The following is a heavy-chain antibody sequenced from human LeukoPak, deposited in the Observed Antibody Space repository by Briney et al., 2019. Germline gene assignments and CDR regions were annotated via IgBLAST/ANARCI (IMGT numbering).Heavy chain of an antibody. Sequence: KPSETLSLTCAVYGRSFSGYYWSWIRQPPGKGLEWIGEINHSGSTNYNPSLKSRVTISVDTSKNQFSLKLSSVTAADTAVYYCARVGGNWSYNWFDPWGQGTLVTVSS. CDR2: INHSGST. J-gene: IGHJ5*02. CDR3: ARVGGNWSYNWFDP. CDR1: GRSFSGYY. D-gene: IGHD1-1*01. V-gene: IGHV4-34*01.